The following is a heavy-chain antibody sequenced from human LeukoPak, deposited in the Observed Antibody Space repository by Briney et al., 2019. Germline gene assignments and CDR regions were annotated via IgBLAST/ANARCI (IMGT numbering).Heavy chain of an antibody. V-gene: IGHV3-23*01. D-gene: IGHD1-1*01. CDR1: GITFSSYD. CDR3: AKKGQADDNGKPD. Sequence: GGSLRLSCAASGITFSSYDLSWVRQAPGKGLECVAAISRGVGTTYYADSVKGRFTISRDNSKNTLYLQTNDLRVDDTAVYYCAKKGQADDNGKPDWGQGALVTVSS. J-gene: IGHJ4*02. CDR2: ISRGVGTT.